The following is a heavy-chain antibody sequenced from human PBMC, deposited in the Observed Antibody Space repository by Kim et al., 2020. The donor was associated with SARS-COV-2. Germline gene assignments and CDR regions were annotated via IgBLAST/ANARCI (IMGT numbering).Heavy chain of an antibody. V-gene: IGHV3-30*07. D-gene: IGHD3-10*01. CDR3: ARDFARITMVRGVSN. J-gene: IGHJ4*02. Sequence: DSVKGRFTISRDNSKNTLYLQMNSLRAEDTAVYYCARDFARITMVRGVSNWGQGTLVTVSS.